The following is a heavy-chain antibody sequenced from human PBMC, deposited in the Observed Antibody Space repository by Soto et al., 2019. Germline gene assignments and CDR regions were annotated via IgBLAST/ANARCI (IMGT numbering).Heavy chain of an antibody. D-gene: IGHD5-12*01. Sequence: QVQLQESGPGLVKPSETLSLTCTVSGGSISSYYWSWIRQPPGKGLEWIGYIYYSGGTNYNPSLRTRVTISVDTSKNQFSLKLSSVTAADTAVYYCARGYSGYAFYWYFDLWGRGTLVTVSS. CDR3: ARGYSGYAFYWYFDL. CDR1: GGSISSYY. J-gene: IGHJ2*01. CDR2: IYYSGGT. V-gene: IGHV4-59*01.